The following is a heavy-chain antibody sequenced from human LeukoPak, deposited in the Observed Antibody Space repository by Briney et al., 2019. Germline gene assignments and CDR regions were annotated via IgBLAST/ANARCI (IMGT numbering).Heavy chain of an antibody. Sequence: GESLRISCKGSGYSFTSYWIGWVRQMPGKGLEWMGIIYPADSDTRYSPSFEGQVTISADMSIRTAYLQWSSLKASDTAMYYCARLRRRDGYKIDYWGQGTLVTVSS. D-gene: IGHD5-24*01. CDR3: ARLRRRDGYKIDY. J-gene: IGHJ4*02. V-gene: IGHV5-51*01. CDR2: IYPADSDT. CDR1: GYSFTSYW.